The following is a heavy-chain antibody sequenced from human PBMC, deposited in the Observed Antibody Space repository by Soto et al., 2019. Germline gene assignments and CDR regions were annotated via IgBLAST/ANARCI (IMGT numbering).Heavy chain of an antibody. D-gene: IGHD4-17*01. Sequence: QITLKESGPTLVKPTQTLTLTCTFSGFSLTTSGVSVGWVRQPPRRALEWLALIYSDGDKRYSPFLESRLTISTGTSKKQVVLTMTTMDPVDTATYSCVQRRAPVTNWGQGTLVTVSS. J-gene: IGHJ4*02. V-gene: IGHV2-5*02. CDR3: VQRRAPVTN. CDR2: IYSDGDK. CDR1: GFSLTTSGVS.